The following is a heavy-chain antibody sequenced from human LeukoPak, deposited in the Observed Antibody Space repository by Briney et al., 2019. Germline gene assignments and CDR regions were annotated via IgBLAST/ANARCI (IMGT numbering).Heavy chain of an antibody. Sequence: PGGSLRLSCAASGFTFSRYWMSWVRQAPGRGLEWVANIKQDGSEIYYAVPAKGRFTISRDNANSSLYLQANSLRAEDTAVYHCAREGYRDTSVDYWGRGTLVTVSS. V-gene: IGHV3-7*05. CDR3: AREGYRDTSVDY. CDR2: IKQDGSEI. J-gene: IGHJ4*02. CDR1: GFTFSRYW. D-gene: IGHD5-18*01.